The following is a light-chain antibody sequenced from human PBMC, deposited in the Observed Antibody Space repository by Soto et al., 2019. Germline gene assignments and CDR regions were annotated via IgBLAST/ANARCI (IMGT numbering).Light chain of an antibody. J-gene: IGLJ1*01. CDR2: EDS. CDR1: TSDVGSYSL. V-gene: IGLV2-23*01. CDR3: SSYAGSSIYV. Sequence: QSVLTQPASVSGSPGQSITMSCTGTTSDVGSYSLLSWYQQHPGKAPKLMIYEDSKRPSGVSNRFSGSKSGNTASLTISGLQADDDADYSCSSYAGSSIYVFRTGTKVTV.